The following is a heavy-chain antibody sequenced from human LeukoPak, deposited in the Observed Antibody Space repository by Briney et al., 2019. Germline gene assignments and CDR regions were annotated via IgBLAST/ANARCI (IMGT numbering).Heavy chain of an antibody. J-gene: IGHJ3*02. D-gene: IGHD4-23*01. CDR3: AKDLPYGGNAFDI. Sequence: GGSLRLSCAASGFTFSSYSMNWVRQAPGKGLEWVSSISSSSSYIYYADSVKGRFTISRDNAKNSLYLQMNSLRAEDTALYYCAKDLPYGGNAFDIWGQGTMVTVSS. CDR1: GFTFSSYS. V-gene: IGHV3-21*04. CDR2: ISSSSSYI.